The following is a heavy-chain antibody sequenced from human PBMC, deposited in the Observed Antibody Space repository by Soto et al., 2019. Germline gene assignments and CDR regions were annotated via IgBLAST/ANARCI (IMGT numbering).Heavy chain of an antibody. Sequence: GGSLRLSCAASGFIFSSYAMSWVRQAPGKGLEWVSAISGSGGSTYYADSVKGRFTISRDNSKNTLYLQMNSLRAEDTAVYYCAKEKISTSCCNWVGFDYWGQGTLVTVSS. D-gene: IGHD2-2*01. CDR2: ISGSGGST. CDR1: GFIFSSYA. V-gene: IGHV3-23*01. J-gene: IGHJ4*02. CDR3: AKEKISTSCCNWVGFDY.